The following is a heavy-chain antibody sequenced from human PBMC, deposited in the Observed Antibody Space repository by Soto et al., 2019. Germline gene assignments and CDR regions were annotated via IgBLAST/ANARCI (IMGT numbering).Heavy chain of an antibody. CDR1: EFSLTSFT. CDR3: ARELYSYGRYFDF. V-gene: IGHV3-30*04. D-gene: IGHD5-18*01. Sequence: GGSLRLSCAASEFSLTSFTMLWVRQTPDKGLEWVAFISSDGGKKYYADFVEGRFTISRDNSRDTVFLQMSSLRTADTGIYYCARELYSYGRYFDFWGHGTPVTVSS. CDR2: ISSDGGKK. J-gene: IGHJ4*01.